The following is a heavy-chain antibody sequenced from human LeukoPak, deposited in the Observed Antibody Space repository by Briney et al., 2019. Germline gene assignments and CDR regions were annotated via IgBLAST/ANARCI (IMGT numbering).Heavy chain of an antibody. CDR3: ASRSGWSYFDY. D-gene: IGHD6-19*01. J-gene: IGHJ4*02. CDR2: IYHSGST. V-gene: IGHV4-38-2*01. Sequence: XXTLSLTCAVSGYSISSGYYWGWIRQPPGKGLEWIGSIYHSGSTYYNPSLKSRVTISVDTSKNQFSLKLSSVTAADTAVYYCASRSGWSYFDYWGQGTLVTVSS. CDR1: GYSISSGYY.